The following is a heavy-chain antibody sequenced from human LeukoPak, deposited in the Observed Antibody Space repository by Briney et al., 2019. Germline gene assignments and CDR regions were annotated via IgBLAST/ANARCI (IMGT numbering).Heavy chain of an antibody. CDR1: GFTFTNHW. CDR3: ARDGRGGHNDC. CDR2: IREDGTEK. V-gene: IGHV3-7*01. J-gene: IGHJ4*02. Sequence: GGSLRLSCEASGFTFTNHWMSWICQAPGKGAACVANIREDGTEKKYAGSVEGRFTIYRDNRKESVYLQMSSLRAEDTAVYYCARDGRGGHNDCWGKGTLVTVSS. D-gene: IGHD2-15*01.